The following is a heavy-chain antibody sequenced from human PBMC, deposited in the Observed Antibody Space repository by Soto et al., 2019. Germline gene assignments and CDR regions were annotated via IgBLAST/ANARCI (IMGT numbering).Heavy chain of an antibody. CDR3: ARDFAYFDS. CDR2: VYHTGRT. V-gene: IGHV4-61*01. Sequence: SETLAHSWTVSGGSFKSGIYSWSWIRQPPGKGLEWIGYVYHTGRTSYNPSLKSRVSISMDTSKNQFSLNLDSVTAADTAVYFCARDFAYFDSWGQGTLVTVSS. J-gene: IGHJ4*02. D-gene: IGHD3-3*01. CDR1: GGSFKSGIYS.